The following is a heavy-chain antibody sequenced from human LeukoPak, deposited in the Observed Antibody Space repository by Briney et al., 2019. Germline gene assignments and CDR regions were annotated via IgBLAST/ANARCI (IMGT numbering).Heavy chain of an antibody. CDR1: GGSISSSNW. CDR3: TRGYCGGDCHLQH. J-gene: IGHJ1*01. D-gene: IGHD2-21*02. CDR2: IYHSGST. Sequence: SETLSLTCAVSGGSISSSNWWSWVRQPPGKGLEWIGEIYHSGSTNYNPSLKSRVTISVDTSKNQFSLKLSSVTAADTAVYYCTRGYCGGDCHLQHWGQGTLVTVSS. V-gene: IGHV4-4*02.